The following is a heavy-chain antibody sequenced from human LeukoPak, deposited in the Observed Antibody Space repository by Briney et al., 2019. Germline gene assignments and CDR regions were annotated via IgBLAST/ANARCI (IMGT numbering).Heavy chain of an antibody. D-gene: IGHD2-21*01. CDR1: GFTFSDYL. CDR2: ISTAGDT. J-gene: IGHJ4*02. Sequence: PGGSLRLSCAPRGFTFSDYLMLCVRQAAGKGLEWVSAISTAGDTYYPGSEKGRFTISRDNAKYSLYLQIRGLRVDDTAVYYCVSAPHPTCWLVDHWGQGTLVTVSS. V-gene: IGHV3-13*04. CDR3: VSAPHPTCWLVDH.